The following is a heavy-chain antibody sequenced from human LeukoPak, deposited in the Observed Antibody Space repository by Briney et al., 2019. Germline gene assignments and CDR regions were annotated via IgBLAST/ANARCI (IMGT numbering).Heavy chain of an antibody. CDR3: ARGGRDIVVVPAVAIDY. CDR1: GFTFSSYG. Sequence: GGSLRLSCAASGFTFSSYGMSWVRQAPGKGLEWVANIKQGGSEKYYVDSVKGRFTISKDTAKKSLYLQMNSLRAEDTAVYYCARGGRDIVVVPAVAIDYWGQGTLVTVSS. CDR2: IKQGGSEK. V-gene: IGHV3-7*01. J-gene: IGHJ4*02. D-gene: IGHD2-2*01.